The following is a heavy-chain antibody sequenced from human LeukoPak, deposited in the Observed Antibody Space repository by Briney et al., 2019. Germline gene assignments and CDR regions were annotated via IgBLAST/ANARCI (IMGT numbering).Heavy chain of an antibody. CDR3: ARGRRYCSGGSCYRKYYYYYYMDV. Sequence: ASVKVSCKASGYTFINYYMHWVRQAPGQGLEWMGIINPSGGSTSYAQKFQGRVTMTRDTSTSTVYMELSSLRSEDTAVYYCARGRRYCSGGSCYRKYYYYYYMDVWGKGTTVTVSS. CDR1: GYTFINYY. CDR2: INPSGGST. V-gene: IGHV1-46*01. D-gene: IGHD2-15*01. J-gene: IGHJ6*03.